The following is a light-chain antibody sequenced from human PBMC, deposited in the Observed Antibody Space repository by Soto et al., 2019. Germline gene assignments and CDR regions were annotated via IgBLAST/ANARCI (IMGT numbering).Light chain of an antibody. Sequence: GERATLYWMDSQSVRNNYLAWYQQRTGQAPRLLIYAASSRATGIPDRFSGSGYGTDVNLTISRLETADFAVYYCQQYGSSPRTFGQGTKVDIK. J-gene: IGKJ1*01. CDR1: QSVRNNY. CDR3: QQYGSSPRT. CDR2: AAS. V-gene: IGKV3-20*01.